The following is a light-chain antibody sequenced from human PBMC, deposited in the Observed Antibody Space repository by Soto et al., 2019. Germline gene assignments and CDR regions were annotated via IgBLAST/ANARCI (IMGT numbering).Light chain of an antibody. J-gene: IGKJ1*01. Sequence: IHVTQSPPTVSASGGGVVTTSFLGSQTISTWMAWYQQKPGKAPKLLVYDASTLQSGVASRFSGSGSGTEFTLIISGLQPDDSATYYCQQYTNTNNPWMFGQGTKVDI. V-gene: IGKV1-5*01. CDR1: QTISTW. CDR2: DAS. CDR3: QQYTNTNNPWM.